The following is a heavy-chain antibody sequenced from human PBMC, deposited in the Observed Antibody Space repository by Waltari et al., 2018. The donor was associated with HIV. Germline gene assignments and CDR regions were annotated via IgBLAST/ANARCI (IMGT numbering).Heavy chain of an antibody. CDR1: GFTFSSYA. CDR2: ISGSGGST. Sequence: EVQLLESGGGLVQPGGSLRFSCTASGFTFSSYAMNWVRQAPGKGLEWVSGISGSGGSTYYADSVKGRFTISRDNSKNTLYLQMISLRAEDTAVYYCAKNGVLGRWLDPWGQGTLVTVSS. J-gene: IGHJ5*02. D-gene: IGHD2-8*02. CDR3: AKNGVLGRWLDP. V-gene: IGHV3-23*01.